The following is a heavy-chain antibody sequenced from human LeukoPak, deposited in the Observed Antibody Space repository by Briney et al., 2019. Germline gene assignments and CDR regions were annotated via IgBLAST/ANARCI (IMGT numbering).Heavy chain of an antibody. J-gene: IGHJ4*02. Sequence: GASVKVSCKASGYTFTSYDINWERQATGQGLEWMGWMNPNSGNTGYAQKFQGRATMTRNTSISTAYMELSSLRSEDTAVYYCARGDRRCSSTSCYYHFDYWGQGTLVTVSS. D-gene: IGHD2-2*01. CDR2: MNPNSGNT. CDR3: ARGDRRCSSTSCYYHFDY. CDR1: GYTFTSYD. V-gene: IGHV1-8*01.